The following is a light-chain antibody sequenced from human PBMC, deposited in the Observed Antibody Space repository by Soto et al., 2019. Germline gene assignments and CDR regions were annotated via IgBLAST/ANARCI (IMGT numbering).Light chain of an antibody. J-gene: IGKJ4*01. Sequence: DIHLTQSPISLSASAGDRVTISCRASQAIFNYLAWYQQKPGKAPNLLIYAASTLQSGVPARFAGSGSGTDFTLTINSLQPEDFATYYCQQFESYPSTFGGGTKVDIK. CDR3: QQFESYPST. V-gene: IGKV1-9*01. CDR1: QAIFNY. CDR2: AAS.